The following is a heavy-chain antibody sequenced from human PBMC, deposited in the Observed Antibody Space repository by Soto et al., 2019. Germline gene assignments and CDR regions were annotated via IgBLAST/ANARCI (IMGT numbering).Heavy chain of an antibody. V-gene: IGHV3-7*01. CDR2: IKQDGSEN. CDR1: GFTFSNYW. CDR3: ASEAYYYDTSSALDV. J-gene: IGHJ6*02. D-gene: IGHD3-22*01. Sequence: GGSLRLSCAASGFTFSNYWMSWVRQAPGKGLEWVANIKQDGSENYYVDSVKGRFTTSRDNTKNSFYLQMNSLRAEDTAVYYCASEAYYYDTSSALDVWGRGTTVTVSS.